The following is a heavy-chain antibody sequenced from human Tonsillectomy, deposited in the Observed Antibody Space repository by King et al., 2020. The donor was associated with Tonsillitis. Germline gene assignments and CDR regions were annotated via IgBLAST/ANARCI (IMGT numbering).Heavy chain of an antibody. J-gene: IGHJ4*02. CDR1: GFTFSSYS. D-gene: IGHD5-12*01. CDR2: ISSSSTYI. CDR3: ARDGRCGYDTFDY. Sequence: VQLVESGGVLVKPGGSLRLSCAASGFTFSSYSMNWLRQAPGKGLECVSSISSSSTYIYYADSVRGRFTISRDNAKNSLYLQMNSLRAEDTAVYYCARDGRCGYDTFDYWGQGTLVTVSS. V-gene: IGHV3-21*01.